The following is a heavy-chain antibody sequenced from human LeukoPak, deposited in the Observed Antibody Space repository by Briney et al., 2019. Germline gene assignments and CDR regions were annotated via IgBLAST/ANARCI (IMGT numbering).Heavy chain of an antibody. Sequence: HPGGSLRLSCAASGFTFSSYGMHWVRQAPGKGLEWVAVISYDGSNKYYADSVKGRFTISRDNSKNTLYLQMNSLRAEDTAVYYCAKAPIAAAGTPFDYWGQGTLVTVSS. V-gene: IGHV3-30*18. CDR3: AKAPIAAAGTPFDY. CDR1: GFTFSSYG. CDR2: ISYDGSNK. D-gene: IGHD6-13*01. J-gene: IGHJ4*02.